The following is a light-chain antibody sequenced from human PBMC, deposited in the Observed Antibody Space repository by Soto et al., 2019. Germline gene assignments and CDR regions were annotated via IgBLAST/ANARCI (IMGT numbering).Light chain of an antibody. CDR2: AAS. J-gene: IGKJ1*01. Sequence: DIQMTQSPSSLSASVGDRVTITCRASQSIGSLLNWFQQKPGKAPNLLIYAASSLHSGVPTRFSGSGSGTDFTLTIXXXXPEDIATFFCQQSYSSWTFGQGTKVX. CDR1: QSIGSL. CDR3: QQSYSSWT. V-gene: IGKV1-39*01.